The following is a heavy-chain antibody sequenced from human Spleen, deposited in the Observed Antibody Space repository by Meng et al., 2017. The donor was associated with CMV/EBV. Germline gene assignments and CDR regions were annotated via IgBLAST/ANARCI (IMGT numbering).Heavy chain of an antibody. V-gene: IGHV4-39*07. CDR2: IHYRGFT. J-gene: IGHJ4*02. Sequence: SETLSLTCTVSGHSIVGSTYFWDWVRQPPGKGLEWIGSIHYRGFTDYNPSLKNRVTISLDTSKNQFSLRLDSVTAADTAVYYCARGRTPTDHWGQGTLVTVSS. CDR3: ARGRTPTDH. CDR1: GHSIVGSTYF.